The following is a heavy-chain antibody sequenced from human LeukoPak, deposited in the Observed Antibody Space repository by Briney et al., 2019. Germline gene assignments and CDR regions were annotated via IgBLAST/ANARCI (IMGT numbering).Heavy chain of an antibody. CDR1: GGSISSGSYY. CDR3: ARGRFLEWLSSDAFDI. CDR2: IYTSGST. J-gene: IGHJ3*02. V-gene: IGHV4-61*02. D-gene: IGHD3-3*01. Sequence: ASETLSLTCTVSGGSISSGSYYWSWIRQPGGKGVEWIGRIYTSGSTNYNPSLKSRVTISVDTSKNQFSLKLSSVTAADTAVYYCARGRFLEWLSSDAFDIWGQGTMVTVSS.